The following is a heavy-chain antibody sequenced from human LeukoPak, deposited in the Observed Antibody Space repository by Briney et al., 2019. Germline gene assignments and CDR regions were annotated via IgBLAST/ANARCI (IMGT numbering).Heavy chain of an antibody. D-gene: IGHD4-17*01. V-gene: IGHV3-33*01. CDR2: IWYDGSNK. J-gene: IGHJ4*02. CDR1: GFTFSNYG. Sequence: GRSLRLSCAASGFTFSNYGMHWVRQAPGKGLEWVAVIWYDGSNKYYGDSVKGRFTISRDNSKNTLYLQMNSLRAEDTAVYYCAREDYGDYTPTFDYWGQGTLVTVSS. CDR3: AREDYGDYTPTFDY.